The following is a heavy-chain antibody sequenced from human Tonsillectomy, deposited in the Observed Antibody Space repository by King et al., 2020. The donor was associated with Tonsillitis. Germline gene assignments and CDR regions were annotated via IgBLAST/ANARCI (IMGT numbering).Heavy chain of an antibody. V-gene: IGHV4-39*01. D-gene: IGHD6-19*01. CDR2: IYYSGST. CDR1: GGSISSSSYY. Sequence: QLQESGPGLVKPSETLSLTCTVSGGSISSSSYYWGWIRQPPGKGLEWIGSIYYSGSTYYNPSLKSRVTISVDTSKNQFSLKLSSVTVADTAVYYCALAVAGNLDAFDIWGQGTMVTVSS. CDR3: ALAVAGNLDAFDI. J-gene: IGHJ3*02.